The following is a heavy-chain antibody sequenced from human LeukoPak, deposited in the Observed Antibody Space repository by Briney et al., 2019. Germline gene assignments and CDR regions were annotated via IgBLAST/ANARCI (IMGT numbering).Heavy chain of an antibody. CDR2: IYRDGST. CDR1: GFTFSSYR. V-gene: IGHV3-53*01. Sequence: PGGSLRLSCSASGFTFSSYRMNWVRQAPGEGLEWGSSIYRDGSTYHADSVKGRLTISRDTSKNTLFLQLNGLRTEDTAVYYCAREYYYGSGTYYNWFDPWGQGTLVTVSS. CDR3: AREYYYGSGTYYNWFDP. J-gene: IGHJ5*02. D-gene: IGHD3-10*01.